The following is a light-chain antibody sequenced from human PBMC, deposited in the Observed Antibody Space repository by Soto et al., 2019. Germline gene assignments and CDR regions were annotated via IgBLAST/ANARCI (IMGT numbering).Light chain of an antibody. J-gene: IGKJ5*01. V-gene: IGKV3-11*01. CDR3: QQYTGPPTT. CDR2: DAS. Sequence: IVLTQSPSALSLSPWEIATLSFRASQSVSSYLAWYQQTPGQAPRLLIYDASNRATGIPARFSGSGSGTDFTLTITRLEPEDSAVYFCQQYTGPPTTFGQGTRLEIK. CDR1: QSVSSY.